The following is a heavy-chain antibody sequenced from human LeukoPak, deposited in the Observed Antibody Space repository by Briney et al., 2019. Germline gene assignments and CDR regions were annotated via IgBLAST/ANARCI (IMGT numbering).Heavy chain of an antibody. CDR1: GFTFSTYA. V-gene: IGHV3-23*01. CDR3: AKILNAMYFDL. Sequence: GGSLRLSCAASGFTFSTYAMNWVRQAPGKGLEWVSTISGTTYYADSVKGRFSISRDDSQNMLFLQMDNLRADDTAVYYCAKILNAMYFDLWGRGTLVTVSS. J-gene: IGHJ2*01. CDR2: ISGTT. D-gene: IGHD2-2*01.